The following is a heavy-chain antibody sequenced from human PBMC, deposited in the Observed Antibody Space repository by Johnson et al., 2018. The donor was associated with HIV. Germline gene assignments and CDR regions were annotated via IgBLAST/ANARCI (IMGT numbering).Heavy chain of an antibody. J-gene: IGHJ3*02. Sequence: VQLVESGGGLVQPGGSLRLSCAASGFTFRNYLMSWVRQAPGKGLEWVANIKEDGSEKFYVDSVKGRFTISRDNAKNSLYLQMNSLRAEDTAVYYCAKDKDAFDIWGQGTMVTVSS. V-gene: IGHV3-7*01. CDR1: GFTFRNYL. CDR2: IKEDGSEK. CDR3: AKDKDAFDI.